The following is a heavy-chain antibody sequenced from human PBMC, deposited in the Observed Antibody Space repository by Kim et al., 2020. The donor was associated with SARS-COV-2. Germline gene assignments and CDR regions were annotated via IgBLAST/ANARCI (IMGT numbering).Heavy chain of an antibody. CDR3: ARQSPRGGY. CDR1: GGSISYYY. CDR2: IYNGGTT. Sequence: SETLSLTCTVSGGSISYYYWNWIRQPPGKGLEWIAFIYNGGTTYYNTSLKSRVTLSVDTSKNHFSLQLSSVTAADTAVYYCARQSPRGGYWGQGTMVTVST. D-gene: IGHD3-16*01. V-gene: IGHV4-59*01. J-gene: IGHJ4*02.